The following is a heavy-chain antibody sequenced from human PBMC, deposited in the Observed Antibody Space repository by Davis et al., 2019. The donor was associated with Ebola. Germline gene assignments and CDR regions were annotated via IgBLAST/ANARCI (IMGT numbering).Heavy chain of an antibody. V-gene: IGHV3-7*03. D-gene: IGHD1-26*01. CDR2: VNQDGSQT. J-gene: IGHJ5*02. CDR1: GFSFRIYW. Sequence: GGSLRLSCAASGFSFRIYWMSWVRQAPGKGLEWVATVNQDGSQTYYVASVKGRFTMSRDDAKNSLYLQMNNLRVDDTAVYYCATDAWVGFDPWGQGTLVTVSS. CDR3: ATDAWVGFDP.